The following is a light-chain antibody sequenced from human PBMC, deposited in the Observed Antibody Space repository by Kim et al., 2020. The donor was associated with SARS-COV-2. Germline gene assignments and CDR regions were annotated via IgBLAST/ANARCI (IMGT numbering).Light chain of an antibody. CDR3: QQYNSWTLRRT. Sequence: EIVMTQSPATLSVSPGERATLSCRASQSVSSNLAWYQQKPGQAPRLLIYGASTRATGIPARFSGSGSGTEFTLTISSLQSEDFAVYYCQQYNSWTLRRTFGQGTKVDIK. CDR1: QSVSSN. V-gene: IGKV3-15*01. CDR2: GAS. J-gene: IGKJ1*01.